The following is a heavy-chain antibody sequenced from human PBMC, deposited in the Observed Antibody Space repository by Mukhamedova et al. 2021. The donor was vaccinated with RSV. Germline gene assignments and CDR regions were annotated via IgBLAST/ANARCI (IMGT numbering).Heavy chain of an antibody. D-gene: IGHD2-21*02. J-gene: IGHJ4*02. CDR3: ASWSGDSNY. V-gene: IGHV3-7*01. CDR2: INGDGSEI. Sequence: VRRTPGKGLEWVANINGDGSEIKYVDSVRGRFTISRDNAKNSVYLQMDSLRAEDTAVYYCASWSGDSNYWGQGTLVTVSS.